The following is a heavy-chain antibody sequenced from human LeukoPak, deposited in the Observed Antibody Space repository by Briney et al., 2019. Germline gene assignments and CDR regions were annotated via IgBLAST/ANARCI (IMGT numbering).Heavy chain of an antibody. CDR2: IYYSGST. CDR3: ARGSRGRPWWFDP. CDR1: GGSISSGGYY. J-gene: IGHJ5*02. V-gene: IGHV4-31*03. D-gene: IGHD6-6*01. Sequence: SETLSLTCTVSGGSISSGGYYWSWIRQHPGKGLEWIGYIYYSGSTYYNPSLKSRVTISVDTSKNQFSLKLSSVTAADTPVYYCARGSRGRPWWFDPWGQGTLVTVSS.